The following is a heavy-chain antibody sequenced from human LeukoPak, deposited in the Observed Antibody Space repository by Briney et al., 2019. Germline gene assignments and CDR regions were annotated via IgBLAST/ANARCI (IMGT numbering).Heavy chain of an antibody. V-gene: IGHV4-39*07. J-gene: IGHJ4*02. CDR3: ARDSMTTVTSNGENLDY. D-gene: IGHD4-17*01. CDR2: IYYSGST. Sequence: SETLSLTCTVSGGSISSSSYYWGWIRQPPGKGLEWIGSIYYSGSTYYNPSLKSRVTISVDTSKNQFSLKLSSVTAADTAVYYCARDSMTTVTSNGENLDYWGQGTLVTVSS. CDR1: GGSISSSSYY.